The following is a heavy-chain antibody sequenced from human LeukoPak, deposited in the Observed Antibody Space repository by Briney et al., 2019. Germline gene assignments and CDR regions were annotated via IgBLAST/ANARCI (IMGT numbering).Heavy chain of an antibody. CDR1: GGSLSSYY. V-gene: IGHV4-59*08. Sequence: SETLSLTCTVSGGSLSSYYWSWIWQPPGKGLEWIGYIYYTGSTNYNPSLKSRVTVSVDTSNNQFSLKLTSVTAADTAVYYCARRSKAVAALAFDIWGQGTMVTVSS. CDR3: ARRSKAVAALAFDI. J-gene: IGHJ3*02. CDR2: IYYTGST. D-gene: IGHD6-19*01.